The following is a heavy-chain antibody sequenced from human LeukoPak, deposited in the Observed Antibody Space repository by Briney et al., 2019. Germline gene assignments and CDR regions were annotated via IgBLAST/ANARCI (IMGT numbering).Heavy chain of an antibody. CDR1: GFSLSTSGVG. D-gene: IGHD2-2*01. Sequence: SGPTLVNPTQTLTLTCTFSGFSLSTSGVGVGWVRQPPGKALEWLALIYWDDDKRYTPSLKSRLTLTTDTSKNQLVLTMTNMDHVDTPTYYCAHISSSTSCCHFDYWGQGTLVTVSS. V-gene: IGHV2-5*02. CDR2: IYWDDDK. J-gene: IGHJ4*02. CDR3: AHISSSTSCCHFDY.